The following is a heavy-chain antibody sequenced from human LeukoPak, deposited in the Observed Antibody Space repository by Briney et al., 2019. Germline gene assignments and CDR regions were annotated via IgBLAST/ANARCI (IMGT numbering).Heavy chain of an antibody. D-gene: IGHD6-19*01. CDR2: INPNSGGT. Sequence: ASVKVSCKASGYTFTGYYMHWVRQAPGQGLEWMGWINPNSGGTNYAQKFQGRVTMTRDTSISTAHMELSRLRSDDTAVYYCARARRQWLVRDYYYYMDVWGKGTTVTVSS. V-gene: IGHV1-2*02. CDR3: ARARRQWLVRDYYYYMDV. CDR1: GYTFTGYY. J-gene: IGHJ6*03.